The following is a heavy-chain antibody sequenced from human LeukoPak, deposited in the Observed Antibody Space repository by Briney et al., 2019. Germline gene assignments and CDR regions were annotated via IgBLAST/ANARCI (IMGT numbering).Heavy chain of an antibody. V-gene: IGHV3-23*01. CDR2: ISGSGGST. J-gene: IGHJ4*02. Sequence: PGGSLRLSCAASGFTFSSYAMSSVRQAPGKGLEWVSAISGSGGSTYYADSVKGRFTISRDNSKNTLYLQMNSLRAEATAVYYCAKGISSGWTIFDYWGQGTLVTVSS. CDR1: GFTFSSYA. CDR3: AKGISSGWTIFDY. D-gene: IGHD6-19*01.